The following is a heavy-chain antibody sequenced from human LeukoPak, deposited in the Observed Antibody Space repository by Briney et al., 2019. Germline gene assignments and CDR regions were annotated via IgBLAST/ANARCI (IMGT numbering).Heavy chain of an antibody. D-gene: IGHD6-13*01. Sequence: PGGSLRLSCAASGFSFDDHAMHWVRQAPGKGLEWVSGISWNSNSIGYADSVKGRFTISRDNAKNSLYLQMNSLTSEDTALYYCAKDKYSSSLSECDYWGQGTLVTVSS. CDR1: GFSFDDHA. CDR3: AKDKYSSSLSECDY. V-gene: IGHV3-9*01. J-gene: IGHJ4*02. CDR2: ISWNSNSI.